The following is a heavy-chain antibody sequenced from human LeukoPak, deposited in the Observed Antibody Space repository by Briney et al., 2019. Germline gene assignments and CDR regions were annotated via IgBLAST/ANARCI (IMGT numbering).Heavy chain of an antibody. CDR2: IYYSGST. J-gene: IGHJ3*02. CDR3: AAFLLEQIDVFDI. V-gene: IGHV4-61*01. CDR1: GGSISSGSYC. Sequence: SETLSLTCTVSGGSISSGSYCWSWIRQPPGKGLEWIGYIYYSGSTNYNPSLKSRVTISVDTSKNQFSLKLSSVTAADTAVYYCAAFLLEQIDVFDIWGQGTMVTVSS. D-gene: IGHD1/OR15-1a*01.